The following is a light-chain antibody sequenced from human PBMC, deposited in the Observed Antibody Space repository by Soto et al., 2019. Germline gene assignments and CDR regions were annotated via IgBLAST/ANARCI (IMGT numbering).Light chain of an antibody. CDR1: QDISRY. Sequence: DIQVTQSPSSLSASVGDRVTITCQASQDISRYLDWYQQKPGQAPKVLIYGASNLIRGVSSRFSGSGSGTHFTFTITSLQPEDFATYYCRQYHALPYTFGQGTKLDIK. V-gene: IGKV1-33*01. CDR2: GAS. J-gene: IGKJ2*01. CDR3: RQYHALPYT.